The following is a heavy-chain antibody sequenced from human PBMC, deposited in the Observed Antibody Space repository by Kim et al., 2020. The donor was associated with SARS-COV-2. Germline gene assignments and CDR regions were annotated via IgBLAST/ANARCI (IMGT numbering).Heavy chain of an antibody. Sequence: PSLKRRVTISVDTSKNQFSLELSSVTAADTAVYYCARERLEPGMGLFDYWGQGTLVTVSS. J-gene: IGHJ4*02. D-gene: IGHD1-1*01. V-gene: IGHV4-31*02. CDR3: ARERLEPGMGLFDY.